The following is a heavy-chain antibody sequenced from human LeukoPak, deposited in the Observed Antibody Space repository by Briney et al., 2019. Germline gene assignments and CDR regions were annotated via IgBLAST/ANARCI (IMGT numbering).Heavy chain of an antibody. D-gene: IGHD6-13*01. V-gene: IGHV3-30-3*01. J-gene: IGHJ4*02. CDR2: ISYDGSNK. Sequence: GGSLRLSCAASGFTFSSYAMHWVRQAPGKGLEWVAVISYDGSNKYYADSVKGRFTISRDNSKNTLYLQMNSLRAEDTAVYYCAKVGAAAAKEPNDYWGQGTLVTVSS. CDR3: AKVGAAAAKEPNDY. CDR1: GFTFSSYA.